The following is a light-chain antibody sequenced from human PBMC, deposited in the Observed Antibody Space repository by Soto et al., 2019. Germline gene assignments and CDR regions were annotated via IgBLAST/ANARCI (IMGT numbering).Light chain of an antibody. CDR3: KQYNNWPT. CDR2: GAS. J-gene: IGKJ1*01. Sequence: EIVMTQSPSTLYVSXGERATLSCRASQSVSSNLAWYQQKPGQAPRLLIYGASTRATGIPARFSGSGSGTEFTLTISSLQSEDFAVYYCKQYNNWPTFGQGTKVDIK. V-gene: IGKV3-15*01. CDR1: QSVSSN.